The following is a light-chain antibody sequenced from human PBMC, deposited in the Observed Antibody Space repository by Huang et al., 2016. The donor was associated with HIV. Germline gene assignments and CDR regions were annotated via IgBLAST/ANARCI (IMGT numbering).Light chain of an antibody. CDR2: SAS. CDR1: QGISNF. Sequence: DIQMTQSPSSLSTSVGDTVTITCRVSQGISNFLAWYQQKPGKGPNLLIYSASTLPSGVPSRFSGSGSGTHFTLTIRSLQPEDVATYYCQKYNSAPYTFGQGTKLDIK. CDR3: QKYNSAPYT. V-gene: IGKV1-27*01. J-gene: IGKJ2*01.